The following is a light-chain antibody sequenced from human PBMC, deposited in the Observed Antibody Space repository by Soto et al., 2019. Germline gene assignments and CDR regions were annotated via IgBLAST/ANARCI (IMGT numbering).Light chain of an antibody. Sequence: IVVTHSPDTLSLSPGEIATLSCRASQSVSNNYLAWYQQKPGQAPRLLIYGASTRATGIPARFSGSGSGTEFTLTISSLQSEDFAVYYCQQYNNWPPLTFGGGTKVDIK. CDR1: QSVSNN. CDR2: GAS. V-gene: IGKV3-15*01. J-gene: IGKJ4*01. CDR3: QQYNNWPPLT.